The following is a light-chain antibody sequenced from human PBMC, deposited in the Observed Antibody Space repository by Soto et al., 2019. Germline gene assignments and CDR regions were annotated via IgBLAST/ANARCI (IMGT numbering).Light chain of an antibody. Sequence: DLLMTQSPSTLSASVGDRVTITCRASQSISSWLAWYQQKPGKAPKLLIYDASSLESGVPSRFSGSGSGTEFTLTISSLQPDDFATYYCQQYNSYAWTFGQGTKVEIK. J-gene: IGKJ1*01. CDR3: QQYNSYAWT. CDR2: DAS. CDR1: QSISSW. V-gene: IGKV1-5*01.